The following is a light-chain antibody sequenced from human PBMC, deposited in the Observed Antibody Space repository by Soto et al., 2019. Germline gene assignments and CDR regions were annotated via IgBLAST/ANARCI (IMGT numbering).Light chain of an antibody. Sequence: DIPMTQSPSSLSASVGDRVTITCRASQTISTYLNWYQQKPGKAPRLLIYDASSLLSGVPSRFSGSGSGTDFTLTIASLQPEDFSTYYCQQSDSTPYTFGQGIKVEI. CDR2: DAS. CDR3: QQSDSTPYT. V-gene: IGKV1-39*01. J-gene: IGKJ2*01. CDR1: QTISTY.